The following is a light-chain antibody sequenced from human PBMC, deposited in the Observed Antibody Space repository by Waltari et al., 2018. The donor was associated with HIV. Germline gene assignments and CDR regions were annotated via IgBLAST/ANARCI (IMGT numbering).Light chain of an antibody. Sequence: HSVLTQAPSASGTLGQRVTISCSGSISNIGTNSVSWFQQLPGMAPRRIIFSDSPPPSGVPARCSASKSGTSASLAIDGLESGDEADYYCAARDDILSGSWVFGGGT. CDR1: ISNIGTNS. J-gene: IGLJ3*02. CDR2: SDS. CDR3: AARDDILSGSWV. V-gene: IGLV1-44*01.